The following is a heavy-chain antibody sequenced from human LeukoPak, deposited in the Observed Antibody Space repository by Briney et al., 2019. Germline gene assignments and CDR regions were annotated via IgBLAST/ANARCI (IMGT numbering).Heavy chain of an antibody. CDR2: ISSSSSYI. V-gene: IGHV3-21*01. Sequence: GGSLRLSCAASGFTFSSYSMNWVRQAPGKGLEWASSISSSSSYIYYADSVKGRFTISRDNAKNSLYLQMNSLRAEDTAVYYCAREDYVWGSYRYTGFGYFDYWGQGTLVTVSS. CDR3: AREDYVWGSYRYTGFGYFDY. D-gene: IGHD3-16*02. CDR1: GFTFSSYS. J-gene: IGHJ4*02.